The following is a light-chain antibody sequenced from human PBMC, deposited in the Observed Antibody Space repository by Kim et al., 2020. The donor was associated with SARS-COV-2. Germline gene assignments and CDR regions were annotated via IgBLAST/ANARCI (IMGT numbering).Light chain of an antibody. CDR2: GAS. Sequence: SPGERATLSCRASQSVSNNYLAWYQQKPGQGPRLLFYGASSRATGIPDRFSGSGSGTDFTLTISRLEPEDYAMYYCQQYGGSPITFGQGTRLEIK. V-gene: IGKV3-20*01. CDR3: QQYGGSPIT. CDR1: QSVSNNY. J-gene: IGKJ5*01.